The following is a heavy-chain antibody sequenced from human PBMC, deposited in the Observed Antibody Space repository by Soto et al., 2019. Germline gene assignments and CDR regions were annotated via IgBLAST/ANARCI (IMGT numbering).Heavy chain of an antibody. Sequence: EVQLMESGGGLVRPGGSLRLSCAASGFTLSAYSMHWVRQAPGKGREWVSYISSSSSTINYAEPVRGRFTISRDKAKNSLYLQMNSLRDQDTAIFYGVTDAPRCSGGTCLNSGGQGPLVTASS. V-gene: IGHV3-48*02. CDR3: VTDAPRCSGGTCLNS. CDR1: GFTLSAYS. CDR2: ISSSSSTI. J-gene: IGHJ5*01. D-gene: IGHD2-15*01.